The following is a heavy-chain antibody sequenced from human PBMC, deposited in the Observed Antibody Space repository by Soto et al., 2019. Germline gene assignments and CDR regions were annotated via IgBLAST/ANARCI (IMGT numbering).Heavy chain of an antibody. CDR3: VGTGATDDF. V-gene: IGHV4-30-4*01. D-gene: IGHD1-7*01. J-gene: IGHJ1*01. Sequence: VQLQGSGPGLVKPSQTLSLTCTVSGASVNTGDYYWSYIRQPPGKGLDWLGYIFYSGDTYYNPALNSRDTISLNTSSIQFSRTLPSVTGADTGVYYCVGTGATDDFWGQGTLVTVSS. CDR1: GASVNTGDYY. CDR2: IFYSGDT.